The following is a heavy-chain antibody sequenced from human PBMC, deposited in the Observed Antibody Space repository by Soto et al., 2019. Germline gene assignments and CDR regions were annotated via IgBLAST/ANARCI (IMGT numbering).Heavy chain of an antibody. CDR3: ARNLKFTREKDTAMDTNYYYYDGMDV. J-gene: IGHJ6*02. D-gene: IGHD5-18*01. CDR1: GGTFSSYA. V-gene: IGHV1-69*01. CDR2: IIPIFGTA. Sequence: QVQLVQSGAEVKKPGSSVKVSCKASGGTFSSYAISWVRQAPGQGLECMGGIIPIFGTANYAQKFQGRVTITADESTSTAYMELDSMSSEDKDMYYCARNLKFTREKDTAMDTNYYYYDGMDVWGQETTVTVSS.